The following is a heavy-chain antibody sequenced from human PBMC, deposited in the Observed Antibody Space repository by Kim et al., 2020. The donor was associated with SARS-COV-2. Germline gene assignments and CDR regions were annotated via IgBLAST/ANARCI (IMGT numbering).Heavy chain of an antibody. CDR1: GDSVSSNSAA. Sequence: SQTLSLTCAISGDSVSSNSAAWNWIRQSPSRGLEWLGRTYYRSKWYNDYAVSVKSRITHNPDTSKNQSSLQLNSVTPEDTAVYYCARDLEYQLLTPYHYYGMDVWGQGTTVTVSS. CDR2: TYYRSKWYN. J-gene: IGHJ6*02. D-gene: IGHD2-2*01. V-gene: IGHV6-1*01. CDR3: ARDLEYQLLTPYHYYGMDV.